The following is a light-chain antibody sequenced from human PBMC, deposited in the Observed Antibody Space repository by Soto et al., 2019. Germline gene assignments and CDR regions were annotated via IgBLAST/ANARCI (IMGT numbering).Light chain of an antibody. Sequence: SYELTQAPSVSVAPGQTARITCGGDDLGSRDVHWYQQRPGQAPVLVVYDDIDRPSGIPERFSGSNSENTATLTINRVEAGDEADYHCQVWGGSDDPVVFGGGTKLTVL. CDR3: QVWGGSDDPVV. J-gene: IGLJ2*01. CDR2: DDI. CDR1: DLGSRD. V-gene: IGLV3-21*02.